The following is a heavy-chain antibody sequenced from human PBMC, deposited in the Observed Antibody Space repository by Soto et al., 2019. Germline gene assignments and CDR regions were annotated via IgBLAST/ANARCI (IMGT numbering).Heavy chain of an antibody. CDR2: IHYSGTT. CDR1: GGPISSSSYY. J-gene: IGHJ4*02. CDR3: ARRLVGFDY. D-gene: IGHD2-15*01. Sequence: PSETLSLTCTVSGGPISSSSYYWGWIRQPPGKGLEWIASIHYSGTTYYNPSLESRVTMSVDTSKNQFSLKLSPVTAADTAVYYCARRLVGFDYWGQGTLVTVSS. V-gene: IGHV4-39*01.